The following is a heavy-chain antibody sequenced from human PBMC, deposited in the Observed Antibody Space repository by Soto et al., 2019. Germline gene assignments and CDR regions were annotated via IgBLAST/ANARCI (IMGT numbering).Heavy chain of an antibody. V-gene: IGHV4-59*08. Sequence: SETLSLTCTVSGGSISSYYWSWIRQPPGKGLEWIGYIYYSGSTNYNPSLKSRVTISVDTSKNQLSLKLSSVTAADTAVYYCARHETLHSHFDYWGLVTLVSVS. CDR2: IYYSGST. CDR1: GGSISSYY. CDR3: ARHETLHSHFDY. D-gene: IGHD1-26*01. J-gene: IGHJ4*02.